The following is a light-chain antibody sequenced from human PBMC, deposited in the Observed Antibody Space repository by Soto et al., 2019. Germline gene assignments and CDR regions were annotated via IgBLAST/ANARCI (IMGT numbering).Light chain of an antibody. Sequence: VMTQSPATLSVSPGERATLSCRASQSLRSSLAWYQQKPGQAPRLLIYGASTRATGLPARFSGTGSGTELTLTINSLQAEDSAVYYCQQYYNWPRTFGQGTRLEIK. CDR1: QSLRSS. J-gene: IGKJ5*01. V-gene: IGKV3-15*01. CDR3: QQYYNWPRT. CDR2: GAS.